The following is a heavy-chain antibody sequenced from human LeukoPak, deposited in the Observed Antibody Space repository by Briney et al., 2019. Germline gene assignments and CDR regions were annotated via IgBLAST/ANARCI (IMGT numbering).Heavy chain of an antibody. J-gene: IGHJ4*02. CDR2: ISSSGGTI. D-gene: IGHD1-26*01. CDR1: GFTFSSYE. V-gene: IGHV3-48*03. CDR3: AGLRSGSYLDY. Sequence: PGGSLRLSCAASGFTFSSYEMNWVRQAPGEGLEWVSYISSSGGTIYYADSVKGRFTISRDNAKNSLYLQMNSLRAEDTAVYYCAGLRSGSYLDYWGQGTLVTVSS.